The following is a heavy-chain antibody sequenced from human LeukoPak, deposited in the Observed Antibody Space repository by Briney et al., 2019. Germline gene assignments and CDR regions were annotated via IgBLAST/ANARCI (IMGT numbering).Heavy chain of an antibody. CDR2: ITQTGGVT. J-gene: IGHJ6*03. CDR3: AKGRRATTGPTHMDV. V-gene: IGHV3-23*01. CDR1: GFTFSSYP. Sequence: GGSLRLSCAASGFTFSSYPMYWVRQAPGKGLEWVSVITQTGGVTYYSDSVKGRFTISRDNYENTLFLQMSSLTVEDTAVYYCAKGRRATTGPTHMDVWGKGTTVIVSS. D-gene: IGHD5-12*01.